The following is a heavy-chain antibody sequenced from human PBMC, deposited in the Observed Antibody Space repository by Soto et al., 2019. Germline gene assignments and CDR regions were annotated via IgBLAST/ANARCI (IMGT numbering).Heavy chain of an antibody. D-gene: IGHD7-27*01. CDR3: ARRVTGGGERFDP. CDR2: IYYSGST. Sequence: SETLSLTCSVSGGSIGSYYWSWIRQPPGKGLEWIGYIYYSGSTNYNPSLKSRVTISVDTSKNQFSLKLSSVTAADTAVYYCARRVTGGGERFDPWGQGTQVTVSS. CDR1: GGSIGSYY. J-gene: IGHJ5*02. V-gene: IGHV4-59*08.